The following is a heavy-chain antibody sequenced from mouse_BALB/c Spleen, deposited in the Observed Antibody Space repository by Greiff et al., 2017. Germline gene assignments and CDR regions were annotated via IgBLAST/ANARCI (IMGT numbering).Heavy chain of an antibody. J-gene: IGHJ1*01. V-gene: IGHV5-17*02. D-gene: IGHD2-2*01. CDR1: GFTFSSFG. CDR2: ISSGSSTI. CDR3: ARGYDPHWYFDV. Sequence: DVMLVESGGGLVQPGGSRKLSCAASGFTFSSFGMHWVRQAPEKGLEWVAYISSGSSTIYYADTVKGRFTISRDNPKNTLFLQMTSLRSEDTAMYYCARGYDPHWYFDVWGAGTTVTVSS.